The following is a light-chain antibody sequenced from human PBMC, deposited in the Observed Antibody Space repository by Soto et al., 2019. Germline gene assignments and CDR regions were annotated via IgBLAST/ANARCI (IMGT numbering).Light chain of an antibody. Sequence: QSALTQPASVSGSPGQSITISCTGTSSDVGSYNLVSWYQQHPGKAPKLMIYEVSKRPSGVSNRFSGSKSGNTASLTISGLQAEDEADSYCCSYAGSSTLGVFGTGTKLTVL. V-gene: IGLV2-23*02. CDR2: EVS. CDR1: SSDVGSYNL. CDR3: CSYAGSSTLGV. J-gene: IGLJ1*01.